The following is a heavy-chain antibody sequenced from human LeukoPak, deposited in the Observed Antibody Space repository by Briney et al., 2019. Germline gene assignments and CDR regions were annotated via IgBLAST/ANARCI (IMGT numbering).Heavy chain of an antibody. CDR3: ARAEGGDFWSGSPSYYFDY. CDR2: INTNTGNP. CDR1: GYTFTSYA. V-gene: IGHV7-4-1*02. Sequence: ASVKVSCKASGYTFTSYAMNWVRQAPGQGLEWMGWINTNTGNPTYAQGFTGRFVFSLDTSVSTAYLQISSLKAEDTAVYYCARAEGGDFWSGSPSYYFDYWGQGTLVTVSS. J-gene: IGHJ4*02. D-gene: IGHD3-3*01.